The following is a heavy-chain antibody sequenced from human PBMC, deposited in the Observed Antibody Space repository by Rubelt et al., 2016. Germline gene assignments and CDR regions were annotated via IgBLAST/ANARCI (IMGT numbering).Heavy chain of an antibody. CDR3: ARVLTSMVRGVTLGY. J-gene: IGHJ4*02. CDR1: GYTFTGYY. D-gene: IGHD3-10*01. Sequence: QVQLVQSGAEVKKPGASVKVSCKASGYTFTGYYMHWVRQATGQGLEWMGWINPNSGGTNYAQKFQGRVTMTRDTSISTAYMELSRLRSDDTAVYYCARVLTSMVRGVTLGYWGQGTLVTVSS. V-gene: IGHV1-2*02. CDR2: INPNSGGT.